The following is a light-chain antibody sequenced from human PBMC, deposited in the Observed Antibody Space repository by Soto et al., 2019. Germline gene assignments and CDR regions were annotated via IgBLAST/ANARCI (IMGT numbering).Light chain of an antibody. J-gene: IGKJ4*01. CDR3: QQRSDWPST. CDR1: QSVGSY. CDR2: DAS. V-gene: IGKV3-11*01. Sequence: EIVLTQSPATLSLSPGDRATLSCRASQSVGSYLGWYQQGPGQAPRLLIYDASNRATGIPARFSGSGSGTDFTLTISSLEPEDFAVYYCQQRSDWPSTFGGGTKVEIK.